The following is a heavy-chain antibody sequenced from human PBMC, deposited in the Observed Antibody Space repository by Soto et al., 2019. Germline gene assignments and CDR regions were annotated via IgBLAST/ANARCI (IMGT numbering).Heavy chain of an antibody. CDR1: GFTFSNYA. CDR2: ITSSGGTT. V-gene: IGHV3-23*01. CDR3: ARFSSSSFDH. D-gene: IGHD6-6*01. Sequence: GGSLRLSCAASGFTFSNYAMNWVRQAPGKGLEWVSIITSSGGTTYYADSGKGRFTISRDNSKNTLYLQMDSLRAEDSGEYYCARFSSSSFDHWGQGTPVTVSS. J-gene: IGHJ4*02.